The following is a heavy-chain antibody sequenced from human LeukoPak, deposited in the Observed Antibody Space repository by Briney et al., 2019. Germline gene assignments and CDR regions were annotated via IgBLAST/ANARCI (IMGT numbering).Heavy chain of an antibody. CDR1: GNVFTADY. V-gene: IGHV1-46*01. CDR2: IIPSDGST. D-gene: IGHD7-27*01. CDR3: ARDGSHWDFDH. Sequence: GASVTVSCKALGNVFTADYIHWVRQAPGQGLEWMGRIIPSDGSTIHAQSFEGRLTMTRDTSTRIVVMELRSLRSDDTAVYYCARDGSHWDFDHWGQGTLVSVSS. J-gene: IGHJ4*02.